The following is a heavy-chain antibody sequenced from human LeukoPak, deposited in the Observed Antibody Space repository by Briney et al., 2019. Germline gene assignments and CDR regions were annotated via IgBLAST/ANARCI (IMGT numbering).Heavy chain of an antibody. CDR3: AREDTAVAGVDC. D-gene: IGHD6-19*01. V-gene: IGHV1-46*01. Sequence: GASVKVSCKASGYTFASYYMHWVRQAPGQGLEWMGIINPSGGSTSYAQKFQGRVTMTRDTSTSTVYMELSSLRSEDTAVYYCAREDTAVAGVDCWGQGTLVTVSS. J-gene: IGHJ4*02. CDR2: INPSGGST. CDR1: GYTFASYY.